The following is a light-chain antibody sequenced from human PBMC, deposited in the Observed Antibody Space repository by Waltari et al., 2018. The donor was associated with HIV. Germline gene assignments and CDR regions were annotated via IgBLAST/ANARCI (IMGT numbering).Light chain of an antibody. V-gene: IGLV2-14*01. CDR2: DVT. Sequence: QSALTQPASVSGSPGQSITISCTGTSSYVGGYNYVPWYQQKSGKAPKLMIYDVTERPSGVSNRFSGSKSGNTASLTISGLQFDDEADYYCSSYTSSVTLVFGGGTKLTVL. CDR1: SSYVGGYNY. CDR3: SSYTSSVTLV. J-gene: IGLJ2*01.